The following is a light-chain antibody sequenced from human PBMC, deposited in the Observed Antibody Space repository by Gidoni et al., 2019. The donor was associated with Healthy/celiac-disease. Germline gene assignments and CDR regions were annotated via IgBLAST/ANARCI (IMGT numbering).Light chain of an antibody. V-gene: IGKV1-5*03. CDR2: KAS. CDR1: QSISSR. J-gene: IGKJ1*01. CDR3: QQYNSYSPWT. Sequence: DSQMTQSPSTLSASVGDRVTITCRASQSISSRLAWYQQKPGKAPKLLIYKASSLESGVPSRFSGSGSGTAFTLTISSLQPDDFATYYCQQYNSYSPWTFGQGTKVEIK.